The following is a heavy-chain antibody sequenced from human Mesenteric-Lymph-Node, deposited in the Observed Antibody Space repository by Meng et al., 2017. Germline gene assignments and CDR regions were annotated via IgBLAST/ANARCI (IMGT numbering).Heavy chain of an antibody. Sequence: GESLKISCAASGFTFDDYAMHWVRQAPGKGLEWVSLISWDGGSTYYADSVKGRFTISRDNSKNTLYLQMNSLRAEDTAVYYCARDNSLGYDFWSGYYTDYYYGMDVWGQGTTVTVSS. CDR3: ARDNSLGYDFWSGYYTDYYYGMDV. D-gene: IGHD3-3*01. V-gene: IGHV3-43D*04. CDR2: ISWDGGST. CDR1: GFTFDDYA. J-gene: IGHJ6*02.